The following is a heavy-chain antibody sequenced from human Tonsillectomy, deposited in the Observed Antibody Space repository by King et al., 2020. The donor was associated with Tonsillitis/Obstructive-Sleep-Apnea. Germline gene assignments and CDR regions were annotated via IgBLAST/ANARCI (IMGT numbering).Heavy chain of an antibody. D-gene: IGHD3-10*01. CDR2: INHSGST. CDR1: GGSFSGYS. V-gene: IGHV4-34*01. CDR3: AGNSYGSGSYSYFDY. Sequence: QVQLQQWGAGLLKPSETLSLTCGVFGGSFSGYSWSWIRQPPGKGLEWIGQINHSGSTKYNPSLKSRVTISGDTSKNQFSLNVNSVTAADTAVYYCAGNSYGSGSYSYFDYWGRGTLVTVSS. J-gene: IGHJ4*02.